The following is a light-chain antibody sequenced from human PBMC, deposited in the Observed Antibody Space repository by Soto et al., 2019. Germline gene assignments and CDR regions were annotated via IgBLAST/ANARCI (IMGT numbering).Light chain of an antibody. J-gene: IGKJ4*01. CDR3: QQDNVWPLT. V-gene: IGKV3-15*01. Sequence: EIVMTQSPVTLSVSPADRATLSCRASQSVNSNLAWYQHKPGQTPKLLIYVASTRATGIPARFSGSGSGTEFTLTISSLQSEDFAVYYCQQDNVWPLTFGGGTKVEFK. CDR2: VAS. CDR1: QSVNSN.